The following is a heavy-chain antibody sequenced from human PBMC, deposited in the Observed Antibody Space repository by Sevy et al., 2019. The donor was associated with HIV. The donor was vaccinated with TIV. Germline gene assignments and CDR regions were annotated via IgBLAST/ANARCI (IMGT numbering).Heavy chain of an antibody. J-gene: IGHJ6*02. CDR1: GGSISSSSYY. CDR2: IYYSGST. CDR3: ASLVPRGMDV. Sequence: HSETLSLTCTVSGGSISSSSYYWGWIRQPPGKGLEWIGSIYYSGSTYYNPSLKSRVTISVDTSKNQFSLKLSSVTAADTAVYYCASLVPRGMDVWGQGTTVTVSS. D-gene: IGHD6-6*01. V-gene: IGHV4-39*01.